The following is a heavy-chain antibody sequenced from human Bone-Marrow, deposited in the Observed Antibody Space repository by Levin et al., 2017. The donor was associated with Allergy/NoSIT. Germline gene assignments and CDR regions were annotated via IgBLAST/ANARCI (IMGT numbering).Heavy chain of an antibody. CDR3: AKGGSSGWLYYFDY. CDR1: GFSFNAYA. V-gene: IGHV3-23*01. Sequence: GESLKISCAVSGFSFNAYAMTWVRQAPGKGLEWVSAIIASGRSTYYSDSVKGRFTISRDNSKNTLCLQMNSLRAEDTALYYCAKGGSSGWLYYFDYWGQGALVTVSS. CDR2: IIASGRST. D-gene: IGHD6-19*01. J-gene: IGHJ4*02.